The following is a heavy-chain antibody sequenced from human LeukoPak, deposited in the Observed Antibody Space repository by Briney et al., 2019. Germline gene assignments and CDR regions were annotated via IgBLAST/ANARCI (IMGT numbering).Heavy chain of an antibody. Sequence: GRSLRLSCAASGFTFSSYAMHWVRQAPGKGLEWVANIKQDGSEKYYVDSVKGRFTISRDNAKNSLYLQMNSLRAEDTAVYYCARGGGITMVRGVPHDAFDIWGQGTMVTVSS. CDR2: IKQDGSEK. CDR3: ARGGGITMVRGVPHDAFDI. CDR1: GFTFSSYA. V-gene: IGHV3-7*01. J-gene: IGHJ3*02. D-gene: IGHD3-10*01.